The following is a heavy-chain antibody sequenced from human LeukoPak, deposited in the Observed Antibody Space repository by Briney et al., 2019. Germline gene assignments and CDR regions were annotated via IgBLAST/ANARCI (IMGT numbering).Heavy chain of an antibody. D-gene: IGHD6-19*01. CDR3: ARGSRSSGPTSGAFDI. CDR2: IIPIFGTA. J-gene: IGHJ3*02. CDR1: GYTFTSYD. Sequence: SVKVSCKAPGYTFTSYDINWVRQAPGQGLEWMGGIIPIFGTANYAQKFQGRVTITADESTSTAYMELSSLRSEDTAVYYCARGSRSSGPTSGAFDIWGQGTMVTVSS. V-gene: IGHV1-69*13.